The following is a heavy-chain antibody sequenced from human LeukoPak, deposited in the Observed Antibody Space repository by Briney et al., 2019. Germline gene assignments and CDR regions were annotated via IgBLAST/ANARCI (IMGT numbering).Heavy chain of an antibody. Sequence: PGGSLRLSCAASGFTFSSYIMNWVRQAPGKGLEWVSYISSSSSTIYYADSVKGRFTISRDNAKNSLYLQMNSLRAEETAVYYCAREGETVTTWTYYYYYGMDVWGQGTTVTVSS. J-gene: IGHJ6*02. CDR1: GFTFSSYI. CDR2: ISSSSSTI. V-gene: IGHV3-48*01. CDR3: AREGETVTTWTYYYYYGMDV. D-gene: IGHD4-17*01.